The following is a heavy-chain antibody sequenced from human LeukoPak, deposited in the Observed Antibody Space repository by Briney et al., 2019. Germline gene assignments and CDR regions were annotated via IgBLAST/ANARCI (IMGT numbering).Heavy chain of an antibody. CDR3: ARDLHTFGGLDY. CDR1: AFTFGSYA. J-gene: IGHJ4*02. D-gene: IGHD3-16*01. Sequence: QTGGSLRLSCATSAFTFGSYAMSWVRQAPGKGLQWVSTVSGSGVSTYYADSVKGRFTISRDNSKNTLYLQMNSLRAEDTAVYYCARDLHTFGGLDYWGQGTLVTVSS. V-gene: IGHV3-23*01. CDR2: VSGSGVST.